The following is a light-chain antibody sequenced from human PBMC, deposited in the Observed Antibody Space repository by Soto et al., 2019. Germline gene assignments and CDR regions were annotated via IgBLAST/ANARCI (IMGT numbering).Light chain of an antibody. CDR3: QQRSNWPLT. CDR2: DAS. Sequence: EIVLTQSPATLSLSPGERATLSCRASQSVSSYLAWYQQKPGQAPSLLIYDASNRATGIPARLSGSGSGTDFTLTIISLEPEDFAVYYCQQRSNWPLTFGGGTKVEIK. CDR1: QSVSSY. J-gene: IGKJ4*01. V-gene: IGKV3-11*01.